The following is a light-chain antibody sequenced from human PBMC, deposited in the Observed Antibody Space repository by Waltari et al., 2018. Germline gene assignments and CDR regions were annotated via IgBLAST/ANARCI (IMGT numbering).Light chain of an antibody. Sequence: QSVLTQPPSVSGAPGQRVTISCPGSSSNIGAGYDVHWYQQLPGTAPKLLIYGNSKRPSGVPDRFPGSKSGTSASLAITGLQAEDEADYYCQSYDSSLSVVVFGGGTKLTVL. V-gene: IGLV1-40*01. CDR1: SSNIGAGYD. CDR3: QSYDSSLSVVV. CDR2: GNS. J-gene: IGLJ2*01.